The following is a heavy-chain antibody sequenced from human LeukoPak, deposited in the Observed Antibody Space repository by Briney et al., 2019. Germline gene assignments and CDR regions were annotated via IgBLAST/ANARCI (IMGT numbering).Heavy chain of an antibody. J-gene: IGHJ5*02. CDR2: IYYSGST. Sequence: SETLSLTCTVSGGSISSHYWSWIRQPPGKGLEWIGYIYYSGSTNYNPSLKSRVTISVDTSKNQFSLKLSSVTAADTAVYYCARTVQGYDSSGYYEPPHNWFDPWGQGTLVTVPS. V-gene: IGHV4-59*11. CDR3: ARTVQGYDSSGYYEPPHNWFDP. D-gene: IGHD3-22*01. CDR1: GGSISSHY.